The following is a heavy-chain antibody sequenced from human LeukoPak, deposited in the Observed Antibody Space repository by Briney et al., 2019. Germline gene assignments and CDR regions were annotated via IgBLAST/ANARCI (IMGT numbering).Heavy chain of an antibody. V-gene: IGHV3-33*03. Sequence: GRSLRLSCAASGFTFSSYGMHWVRQAPGKGLEWVAVIWYDGSNKYYADSVKGRFTISRDDAKSSLYLQMNSLRAEDTAVYYCARRNAMDVWGQGTTVIVFS. CDR1: GFTFSSYG. J-gene: IGHJ6*02. CDR3: ARRNAMDV. CDR2: IWYDGSNK.